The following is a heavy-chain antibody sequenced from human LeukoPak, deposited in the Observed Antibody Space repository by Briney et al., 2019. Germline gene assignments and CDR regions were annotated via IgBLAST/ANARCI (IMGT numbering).Heavy chain of an antibody. CDR1: GGTFSSYA. Sequence: ASVKVSCKASGGTFSSYAISWVRQAPGQGLEWMGGIIPIFGTANYAQKFQGRVTITADESTSTAYMELSSLRSEDTAVYYCASCPTPYDAFDIWGQGTMVTVPS. CDR3: ASCPTPYDAFDI. V-gene: IGHV1-69*01. J-gene: IGHJ3*02. CDR2: IIPIFGTA.